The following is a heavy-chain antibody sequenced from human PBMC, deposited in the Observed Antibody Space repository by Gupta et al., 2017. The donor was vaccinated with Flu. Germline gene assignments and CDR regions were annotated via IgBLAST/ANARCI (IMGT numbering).Heavy chain of an antibody. CDR2: IDPNSGGT. CDR1: GYTFTDYY. CDR3: AGGPSTGAFDY. D-gene: IGHD3-10*01. Sequence: QVQLVQSGAEVKKPGASVKVSCKASGYTFTDYYFHWMRQTPGQGLEWLGWIDPNSGGTKYAQKFQGRVNMNRDTSISTVDMELIRLESDDTAIYYCAGGPSTGAFDYWGQGSLVTVSS. J-gene: IGHJ4*02. V-gene: IGHV1-2*02.